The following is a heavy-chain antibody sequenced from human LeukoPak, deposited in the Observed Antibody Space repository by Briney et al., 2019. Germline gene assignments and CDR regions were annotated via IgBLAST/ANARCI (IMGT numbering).Heavy chain of an antibody. CDR2: IYPGDSNT. CDR1: GYSFSSFW. Sequence: GESLKISCKASGYSFSSFWIGWVRQTPGKGLEWMGLIYPGDSNTRYSPSFEGQVTISADKSISTAYLQWSSLKASDTAMYYCVRLQNWNYGYYFDYWGQGTLVTVSS. V-gene: IGHV5-51*01. CDR3: VRLQNWNYGYYFDY. D-gene: IGHD1-7*01. J-gene: IGHJ4*02.